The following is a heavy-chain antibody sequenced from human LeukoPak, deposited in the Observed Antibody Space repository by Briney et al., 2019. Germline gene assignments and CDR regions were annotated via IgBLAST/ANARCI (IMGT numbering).Heavy chain of an antibody. V-gene: IGHV6-1*01. CDR2: TYYRSKWYN. Sequence: SQTLSLTCAVSGDSVSGNSPTWNWIRQSPSRGLEWLGRTYYRSKWYNDYAVSVKSRITINPDTSKNQFSLHLNSVTPEDTAVYYCARGHYAIGFDYWGQGTLVTVSS. J-gene: IGHJ4*02. CDR1: GDSVSGNSPT. CDR3: ARGHYAIGFDY. D-gene: IGHD2-21*01.